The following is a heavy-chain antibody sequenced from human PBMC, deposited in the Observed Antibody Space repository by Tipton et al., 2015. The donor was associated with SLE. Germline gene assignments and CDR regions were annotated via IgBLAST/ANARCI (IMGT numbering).Heavy chain of an antibody. V-gene: IGHV3-23*03. J-gene: IGHJ4*02. CDR1: GFTFSSYA. Sequence: GSLRLSCAASGFTFSSYAMSWVRQAPGKGLEWVSVIYSGGSTYYADSVKGRFTISRDNSKNPLYLQMNSLRAEDTAVYYCAKLPPGDYWGQGTLVTVSS. CDR3: AKLPPGDY. CDR2: IYSGGST.